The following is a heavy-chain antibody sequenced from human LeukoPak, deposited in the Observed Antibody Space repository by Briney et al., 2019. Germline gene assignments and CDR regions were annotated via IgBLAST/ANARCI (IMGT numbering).Heavy chain of an antibody. CDR1: GGSISSYY. J-gene: IGHJ4*02. Sequence: SETLSLTCTVSGGSISSYYWSWIRQPPGKGLEWIGCIYYSGSTKYNPSLKSRVTISVDTSKNQFSLKLSSVTAADTAVYYCARGYCSSTSCYFKSTHPFDYWGQGTLVTVSS. V-gene: IGHV4-59*08. CDR3: ARGYCSSTSCYFKSTHPFDY. CDR2: IYYSGST. D-gene: IGHD2-2*01.